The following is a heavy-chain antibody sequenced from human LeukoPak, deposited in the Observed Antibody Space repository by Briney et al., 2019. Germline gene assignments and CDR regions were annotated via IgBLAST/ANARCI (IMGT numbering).Heavy chain of an antibody. CDR2: IDSSSTHI. V-gene: IGHV3-21*01. Sequence: GGSLRLSCAASGFTFTDYSMSWVRQAPGKGLEWVSAIDSSSTHIYYADSVKGRFTISRDNARNSLYLQMNSLRAEDTAVYYCAKDRPMYYYDSSGYYYYFDYWGQGTLVTVSS. J-gene: IGHJ4*02. D-gene: IGHD3-22*01. CDR3: AKDRPMYYYDSSGYYYYFDY. CDR1: GFTFTDYS.